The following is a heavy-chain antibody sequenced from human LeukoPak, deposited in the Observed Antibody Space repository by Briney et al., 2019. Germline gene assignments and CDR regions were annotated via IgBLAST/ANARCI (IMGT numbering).Heavy chain of an antibody. CDR3: AKTYYYGSGSPLLLGY. V-gene: IGHV5-51*01. CDR2: IYPGDSDT. CDR1: GYSFTSYW. D-gene: IGHD3-10*01. Sequence: GESLKISCKGSGYSFTSYWIGWVRQMPGKGLEWMGIIYPGDSDTRYSPSFQGQVTISADKSISTAYLQWSSLKASDTAMYYCAKTYYYGSGSPLLLGYWGQGTLVTVSS. J-gene: IGHJ4*02.